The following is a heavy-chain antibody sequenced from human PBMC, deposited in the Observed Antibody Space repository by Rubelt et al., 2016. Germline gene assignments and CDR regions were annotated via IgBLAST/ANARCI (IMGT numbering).Heavy chain of an antibody. V-gene: IGHV4-59*01. Sequence: QVQLQESGPGLVKPSETLSLTCTVSGGSISNYYWSWIRQPPGKGLEWIGYIFYSGSTNYNPSLKSRVTISGDTSKNRFSLKLTSVTAADTAVYYCVRANYFDYWGQGTLVTVSS. CDR3: VRANYFDY. J-gene: IGHJ4*02. CDR2: IFYSGST. CDR1: GGSISNYY.